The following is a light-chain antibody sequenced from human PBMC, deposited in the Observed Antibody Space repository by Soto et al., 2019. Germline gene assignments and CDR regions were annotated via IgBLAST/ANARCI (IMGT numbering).Light chain of an antibody. V-gene: IGKV3-20*01. Sequence: DIVLTQSPGTLSLSPGERATLSCRASHSVSSSYLAWYQQKPGQAPRLLIYGASTRATGIPDRFSVSGSGTDLTLTISRLEPEDFAVYYCQQYGCSPPFTFGQGTKLEIK. CDR2: GAS. CDR3: QQYGCSPPFT. J-gene: IGKJ2*01. CDR1: HSVSSSY.